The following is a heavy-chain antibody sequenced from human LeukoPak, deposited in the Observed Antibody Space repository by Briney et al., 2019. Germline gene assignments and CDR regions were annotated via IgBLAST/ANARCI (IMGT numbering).Heavy chain of an antibody. CDR2: IIPIFGTA. CDR3: ARTLRYSYYYYYYMDV. D-gene: IGHD3-9*01. Sequence: GASVKVSCKASGGTFSSYAISWVRQAPGQGLEWMGRIIPIFGTANYAQKFQGRVTITADESTSTAYMELSSLRSEDTAVYYCARTLRYSYYYYYYMDVWGKGTTVTVSS. V-gene: IGHV1-69*13. CDR1: GGTFSSYA. J-gene: IGHJ6*03.